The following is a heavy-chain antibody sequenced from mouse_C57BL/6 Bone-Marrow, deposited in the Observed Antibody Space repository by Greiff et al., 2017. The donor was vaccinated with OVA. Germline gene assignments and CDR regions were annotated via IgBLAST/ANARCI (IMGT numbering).Heavy chain of an antibody. Sequence: QVQLQQSGAELVKPGASVKLSCKASGYTFTSYWMQWVKQRPGQGLEWIGEIDPSDSYTNYNQKFKGKATLTVDTSSSTAYMQLSSLTSEDSAVYYCASPLGSLDYWGQGTTLTVSS. CDR1: GYTFTSYW. CDR2: IDPSDSYT. CDR3: ASPLGSLDY. D-gene: IGHD1-1*01. J-gene: IGHJ2*01. V-gene: IGHV1-50*01.